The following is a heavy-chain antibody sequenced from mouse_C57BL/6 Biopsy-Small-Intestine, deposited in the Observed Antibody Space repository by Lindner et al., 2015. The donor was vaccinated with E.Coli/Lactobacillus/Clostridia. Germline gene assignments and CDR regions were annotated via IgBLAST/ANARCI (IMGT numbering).Heavy chain of an antibody. V-gene: IGHV14-4*01. CDR3: RAMITTYYAMDY. Sequence: VQLQESGAELVRPGASVKLSCTVSGFNIKDDYMHWMKQRPEQGLEWIGWIDPENGDTEYASKFQGKATITADTSSNTAYLQLSSLTSEDTAVYYCRAMITTYYAMDYWGQGTSVTVSS. CDR2: IDPENGDT. CDR1: GFNIKDDY. J-gene: IGHJ4*01. D-gene: IGHD2-4*01.